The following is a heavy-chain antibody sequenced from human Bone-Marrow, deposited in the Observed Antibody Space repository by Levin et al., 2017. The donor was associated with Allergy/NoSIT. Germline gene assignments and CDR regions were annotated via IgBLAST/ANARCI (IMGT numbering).Heavy chain of an antibody. V-gene: IGHV3-30*18. CDR1: GFTFSSYG. Sequence: GESLKISCAASGFTFSSYGMHWVRQAPGKGLEWVAVISYDGSNKYYADSVKGRFTISRDNSKNTLYLQMNSLRAEDTAVYYCAKDLGEAVAVSPSDYWGQGTLVTVSS. D-gene: IGHD6-19*01. CDR3: AKDLGEAVAVSPSDY. CDR2: ISYDGSNK. J-gene: IGHJ4*02.